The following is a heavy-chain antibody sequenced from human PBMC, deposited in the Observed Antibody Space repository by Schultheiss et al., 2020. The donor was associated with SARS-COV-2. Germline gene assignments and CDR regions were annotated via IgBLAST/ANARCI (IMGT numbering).Heavy chain of an antibody. V-gene: IGHV4-4*02. D-gene: IGHD2-15*01. CDR3: ARRKQISPPRDYYYMDV. CDR2: IYHSGSN. Sequence: SETLSLTCAVSGASISSSNWWSWVRQPPGKGLEWIGEIYHSGSNKYNQSLKSRVTISVDKSKNQFSLKLSSVTAADTAVYYCARRKQISPPRDYYYMDVWGTGTTVTVSS. CDR1: GASISSSNW. J-gene: IGHJ6*03.